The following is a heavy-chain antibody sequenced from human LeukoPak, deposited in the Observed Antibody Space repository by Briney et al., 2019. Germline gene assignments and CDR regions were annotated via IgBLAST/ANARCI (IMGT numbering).Heavy chain of an antibody. CDR2: ISYIGST. CDR1: GDSMNSHY. Sequence: SETLSLTCTVSGDSMNSHYWSWIRQPPGKGLEWIGYISYIGSTNYNPSLKSRVTISVDTSKNQFSLKLGSVTAADTAVYYCARDPTTVTKGLDIWGKGTMVTVSS. CDR3: ARDPTTVTKGLDI. D-gene: IGHD4-17*01. V-gene: IGHV4-59*11. J-gene: IGHJ3*02.